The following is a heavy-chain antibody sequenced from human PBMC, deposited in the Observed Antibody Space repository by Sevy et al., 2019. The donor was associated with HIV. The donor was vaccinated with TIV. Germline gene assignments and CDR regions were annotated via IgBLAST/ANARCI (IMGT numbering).Heavy chain of an antibody. D-gene: IGHD2-2*01. CDR1: GYTFTSYG. Sequence: ASVKVSCKASGYTFTSYGISWVRQAPGQGLEWMGWISAYNGNTNYAQKLQGRVTMTTDTSTSTAYMELRSLRSDDTAVYYGARAVVVPAAIKGDIWFDPWGQGTLVTVSS. CDR3: ARAVVVPAAIKGDIWFDP. V-gene: IGHV1-18*04. J-gene: IGHJ5*02. CDR2: ISAYNGNT.